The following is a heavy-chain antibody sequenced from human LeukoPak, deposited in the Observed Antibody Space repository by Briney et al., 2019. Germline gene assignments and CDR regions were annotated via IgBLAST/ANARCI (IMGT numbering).Heavy chain of an antibody. CDR3: ARDLAVAGPYYFDY. J-gene: IGHJ4*01. Sequence: GGSLRLSCAASGFTFSSYAMHWVRQAPGKGLEWVAVISYDGSNKYYADSVKGRFTISRDNSKNTLYLQMNSLRAEDTAVYYCARDLAVAGPYYFDYWGQGTLVTVSS. D-gene: IGHD6-19*01. CDR1: GFTFSSYA. V-gene: IGHV3-30-3*01. CDR2: ISYDGSNK.